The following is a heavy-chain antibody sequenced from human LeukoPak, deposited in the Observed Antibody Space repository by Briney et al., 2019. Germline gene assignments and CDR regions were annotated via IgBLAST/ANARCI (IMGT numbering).Heavy chain of an antibody. J-gene: IGHJ2*01. CDR2: IFHIGST. CDR1: GGSIGSGGCY. CDR3: ARGLGQQLRYFDL. D-gene: IGHD6-13*01. Sequence: SETLSLTCTVSGGSIGSGGCYWSWIRQHPGKGLEWIGFIFHIGSTYYNPSNKSRVSISVDTSANQFSLKLSSVTAADTAVYYCARGLGQQLRYFDLWGRGTLVTVSS. V-gene: IGHV4-31*03.